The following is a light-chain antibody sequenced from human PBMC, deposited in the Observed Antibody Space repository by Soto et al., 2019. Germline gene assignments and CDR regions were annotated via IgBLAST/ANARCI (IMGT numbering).Light chain of an antibody. Sequence: IVLTQSPGTLSLSPGEGATLSCRASLSVGGTFLAWYQQKGGQAPRLLIHGASNRATGIPDRFSGSGSETDFTLTIDRLEPEDFAVYYCQQYGGSPRTFARGTKVDIK. J-gene: IGKJ1*01. CDR1: LSVGGTF. V-gene: IGKV3-20*01. CDR2: GAS. CDR3: QQYGGSPRT.